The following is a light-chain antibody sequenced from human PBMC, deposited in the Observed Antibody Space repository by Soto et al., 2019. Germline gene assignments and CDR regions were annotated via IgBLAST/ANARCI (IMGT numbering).Light chain of an antibody. CDR1: QSIDNW. Sequence: DIQMTQSPSTLSASVGDGVTITFRASQSIDNWLAWYQQKPGKAPKLLIYKASSLQSGVSSRFSGSGSGTEFTLTISSLQTDDFATYYCQQYNYYSRTFGQGTKVDIK. CDR2: KAS. J-gene: IGKJ1*01. CDR3: QQYNYYSRT. V-gene: IGKV1-5*03.